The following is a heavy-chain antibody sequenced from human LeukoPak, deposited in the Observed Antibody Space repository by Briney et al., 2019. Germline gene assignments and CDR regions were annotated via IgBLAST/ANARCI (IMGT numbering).Heavy chain of an antibody. CDR3: ARSFRLVAFDI. Sequence: GGSLRLSCAASGFTFSSYTMNWVRQAPGKGLEWVSSISSSSSYIYYADSVKGRFTISRDKAKNTLYLQMNSVRGDDTAVYCCARSFRLVAFDIWGQGTMVTVSS. J-gene: IGHJ3*02. V-gene: IGHV3-21*01. CDR1: GFTFSSYT. CDR2: ISSSSSYI. D-gene: IGHD3/OR15-3a*01.